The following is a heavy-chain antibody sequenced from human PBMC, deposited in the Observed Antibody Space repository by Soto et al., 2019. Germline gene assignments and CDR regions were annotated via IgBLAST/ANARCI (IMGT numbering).Heavy chain of an antibody. V-gene: IGHV4-4*02. D-gene: IGHD6-19*01. J-gene: IGHJ4*02. CDR3: ARETSIAVAGGGLDY. CDR1: GGSISSSNW. Sequence: PSETLSLTCAVSGGSISSSNWWSWVRQPPGKGLEWIGEIYHSGITNYNPSLKSRVTISVDKSKNQFSLKLSSVTAADTAVYYCARETSIAVAGGGLDYWGQGTLVTISS. CDR2: IYHSGIT.